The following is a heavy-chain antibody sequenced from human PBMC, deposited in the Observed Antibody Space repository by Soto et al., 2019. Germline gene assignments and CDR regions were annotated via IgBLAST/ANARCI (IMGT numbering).Heavy chain of an antibody. CDR2: ISYDGSNK. V-gene: IGHV3-30-3*01. J-gene: IGHJ4*02. CDR3: ARDPVDTAMVLFDY. Sequence: QPGGSLRLSCAASGFTFSSYAMHWVRQAPGKGLEWVAVISYDGSNKYYADSVKGRFTISRDNSKNTLYLQMNSLRAEDTAVYYCARDPVDTAMVLFDYWGQGTLVTVSS. CDR1: GFTFSSYA. D-gene: IGHD5-18*01.